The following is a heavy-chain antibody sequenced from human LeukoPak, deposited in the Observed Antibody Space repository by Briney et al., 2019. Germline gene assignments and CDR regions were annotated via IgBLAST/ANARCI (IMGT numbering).Heavy chain of an antibody. CDR1: GYTFTSYY. J-gene: IGHJ4*02. CDR3: ASSFYDLLVYFDY. CDR2: INPSDGST. Sequence: ASVKVSCKASGYTFTSYYMHWVRQAPGQRREWMGKINPSDGSTSYAQKFQGRVTMTSDMSTSTVYMELSRLRSEDTAVYYCASSFYDLLVYFDYWGQGTLVTVSS. V-gene: IGHV1-46*01. D-gene: IGHD5/OR15-5a*01.